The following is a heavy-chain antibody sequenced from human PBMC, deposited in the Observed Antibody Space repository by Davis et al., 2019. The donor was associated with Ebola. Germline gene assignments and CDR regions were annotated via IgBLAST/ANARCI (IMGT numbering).Heavy chain of an antibody. Sequence: PGGSLRLSCAASGFTFSSYEMNWVRQAPGKGLEWVSYISSSGSTIYYADSVKGRFTISRDNVKNSLYLQMNSLRAEDTAVYYCARDGGSYFDYWGQGTLVTVSS. D-gene: IGHD3-16*01. CDR3: ARDGGSYFDY. J-gene: IGHJ4*02. CDR2: ISSSGSTI. CDR1: GFTFSSYE. V-gene: IGHV3-48*03.